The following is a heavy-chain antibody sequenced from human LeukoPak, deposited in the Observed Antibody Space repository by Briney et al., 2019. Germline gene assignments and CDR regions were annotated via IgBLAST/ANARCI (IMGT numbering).Heavy chain of an antibody. J-gene: IGHJ4*02. Sequence: PGRSLRLSCAASGFTFSSYGMHWVRQAPGKGLEWVAVISYDGSNKYYADSVKGRFTISRDNSKNTLYLQMNSLRAEDTAVYYCAKGFVVRLDFDYWGQGTLVTVSS. D-gene: IGHD2/OR15-2a*01. V-gene: IGHV3-30*18. CDR1: GFTFSSYG. CDR3: AKGFVVRLDFDY. CDR2: ISYDGSNK.